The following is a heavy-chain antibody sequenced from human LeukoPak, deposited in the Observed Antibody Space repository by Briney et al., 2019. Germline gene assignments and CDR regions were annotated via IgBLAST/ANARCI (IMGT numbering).Heavy chain of an antibody. CDR3: ARRQESYDSSGYQKPRAEYFQH. V-gene: IGHV1-8*01. CDR2: MNPNSGNT. Sequence: ASVKVSCKASGYTFTSYDINWVRQATGQGLEWMGWMNPNSGNTGYAQKFQGRVTMTRNTSISTAYMELSSLRSEDTAVYYCARRQESYDSSGYQKPRAEYFQHWGRGTLVTVSS. CDR1: GYTFTSYD. J-gene: IGHJ1*01. D-gene: IGHD3-22*01.